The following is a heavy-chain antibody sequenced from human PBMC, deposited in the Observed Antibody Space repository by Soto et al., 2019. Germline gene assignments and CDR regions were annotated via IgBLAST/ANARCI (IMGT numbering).Heavy chain of an antibody. Sequence: QVQLVQSGAEEKKPGASVKVSCKASGYTFTSYAMHWVRQAPGQRLEWMGWINAGNGNTKYSQKFQGRVNITRDTSASTAYMELSILRSEDTAVYYCATSIVVVTALDYWGQGTLVTVSS. CDR2: INAGNGNT. CDR3: ATSIVVVTALDY. J-gene: IGHJ4*02. CDR1: GYTFTSYA. V-gene: IGHV1-3*05. D-gene: IGHD2-21*02.